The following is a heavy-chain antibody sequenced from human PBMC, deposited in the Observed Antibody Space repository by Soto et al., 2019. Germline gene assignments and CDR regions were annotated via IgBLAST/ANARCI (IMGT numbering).Heavy chain of an antibody. J-gene: IGHJ5*02. D-gene: IGHD2-15*01. CDR2: FNGNGGGT. Sequence: EVQLLESGGGLVQPGGSLRLACATSGFSFSTYAMTWVRQAPGKGLEWVSTFNGNGGGTYYADSVKGRFTISRDNSKNTRYLQMDSLRAEDTATYYCAKDNSLHWFDPWGQGTLVTVSS. CDR1: GFSFSTYA. V-gene: IGHV3-23*01. CDR3: AKDNSLHWFDP.